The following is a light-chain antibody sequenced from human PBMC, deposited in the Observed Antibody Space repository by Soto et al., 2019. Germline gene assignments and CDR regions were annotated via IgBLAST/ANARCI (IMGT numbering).Light chain of an antibody. V-gene: IGLV1-40*01. CDR3: QSFDSGLSVVV. J-gene: IGLJ2*01. CDR2: DNN. CDR1: SSNIGAGYA. Sequence: QLVLTQPPSVSGAPVQRITISCTGSSSNIGAGYAVHWYQHLPGTAPKLLIFDNNNRPSGVPDRFSGSKSGTSASLAITGLQAEDEADYYCQSFDSGLSVVVFGGGTKLTVL.